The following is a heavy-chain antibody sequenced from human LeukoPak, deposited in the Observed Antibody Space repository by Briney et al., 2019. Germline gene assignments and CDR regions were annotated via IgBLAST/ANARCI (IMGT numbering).Heavy chain of an antibody. Sequence: GGSLRLSCAASGFTFRNYVIHWVRQAPGKGLEWVAVTSSDLNVKLYADSVKGRFTISRDNSRSTLYLQMNSLRPEDTAIYYCAREGYYGSGSPPSLYFDYWGQGTLVTVFS. J-gene: IGHJ4*02. CDR2: TSSDLNVK. D-gene: IGHD3-10*01. CDR3: AREGYYGSGSPPSLYFDY. V-gene: IGHV3-30-3*01. CDR1: GFTFRNYV.